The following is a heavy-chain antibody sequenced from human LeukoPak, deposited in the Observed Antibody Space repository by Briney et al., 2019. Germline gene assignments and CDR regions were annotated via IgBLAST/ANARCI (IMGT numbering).Heavy chain of an antibody. Sequence: GESLKIFCRGSGYSFTSYWIGWVRQAPGKGLEWVAVISDDGSDKYYVDSVKGRFTISRDNSKNTRYLEMNSLRADDTAVYYCAGGLLGCRRGSCYPTDYWGQGSLVTVSS. CDR3: AGGLLGCRRGSCYPTDY. CDR2: ISDDGSDK. CDR1: GYSFTSYW. J-gene: IGHJ4*02. V-gene: IGHV3-30*03. D-gene: IGHD2-15*01.